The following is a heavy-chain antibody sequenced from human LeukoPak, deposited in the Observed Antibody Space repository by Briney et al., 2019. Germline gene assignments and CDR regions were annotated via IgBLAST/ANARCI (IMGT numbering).Heavy chain of an antibody. D-gene: IGHD6-13*01. CDR3: ARGGAQQLDKDDC. CDR1: GGTFSSYA. Sequence: SVKVSCKASGGTFSSYAISWVRQAPGQGLEWMGGIIPIFGTANYAQKFQGRVTITADESTSTAYMELSSLRSEDTAVYYCARGGAQQLDKDDCWGQGTLVTVSS. V-gene: IGHV1-69*13. CDR2: IIPIFGTA. J-gene: IGHJ4*02.